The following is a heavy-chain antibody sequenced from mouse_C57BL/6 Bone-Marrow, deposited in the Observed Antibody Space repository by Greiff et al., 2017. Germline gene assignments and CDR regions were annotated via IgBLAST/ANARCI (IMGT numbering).Heavy chain of an antibody. CDR1: GYTFTSYW. V-gene: IGHV1-53*01. CDR2: INPSNGGT. Sequence: QVQLQQPGTELVKPGASVKLSCKASGYTFTSYWMHWVKQRPGQGLEWIGNINPSNGGTNYNEEFKSKATLTVDKSSSTAYMQLSSLTSEDSAVYYCARRGNGSRGWYFDVWGTGTTVTVSS. CDR3: ARRGNGSRGWYFDV. D-gene: IGHD1-1*01. J-gene: IGHJ1*03.